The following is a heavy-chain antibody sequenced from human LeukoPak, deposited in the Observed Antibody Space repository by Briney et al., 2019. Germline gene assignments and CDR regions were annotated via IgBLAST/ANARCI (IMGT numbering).Heavy chain of an antibody. Sequence: SETLSLTCTVSGGSISSYYWSWIRQPPGKGLEWIGYIYTSGSTNYNPSLKSRVTISVDTSKNQFSLKLSSVTAADTAVYYCARKYCSSTRCYDCFDYWGQGTLVTVSS. CDR2: IYTSGST. V-gene: IGHV4-4*09. CDR1: GGSISSYY. J-gene: IGHJ4*02. D-gene: IGHD2-2*01. CDR3: ARKYCSSTRCYDCFDY.